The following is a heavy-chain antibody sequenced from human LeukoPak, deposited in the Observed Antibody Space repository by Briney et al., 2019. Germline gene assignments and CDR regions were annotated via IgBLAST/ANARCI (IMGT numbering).Heavy chain of an antibody. CDR3: ARGSKQWLADFDY. CDR2: INPSGGNT. D-gene: IGHD6-19*01. V-gene: IGHV1-46*01. Sequence: ASVKVSCKASGYTFTSYYMHWVRQAPGQGLEWMGIINPSGGNTSYAQKFQGRVTMTRNTSISTAYMELSSLRSEDTAVYYCARGSKQWLADFDYWGQGTLVTVSS. CDR1: GYTFTSYY. J-gene: IGHJ4*02.